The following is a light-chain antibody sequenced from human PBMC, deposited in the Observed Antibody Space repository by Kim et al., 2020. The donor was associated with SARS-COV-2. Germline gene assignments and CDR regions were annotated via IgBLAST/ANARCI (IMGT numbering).Light chain of an antibody. CDR2: DVS. Sequence: QSALTQPASVSGSPGQSITISCTGTSSDVGGYNYVSWYQQHPGKAPKLMIYDVSNRPSGVSNRFSGSKSGNTASLTISGLQAEDEADYYCCSYAGSWVFGGGTQLTVL. J-gene: IGLJ3*02. CDR3: CSYAGSWV. CDR1: SSDVGGYNY. V-gene: IGLV2-14*03.